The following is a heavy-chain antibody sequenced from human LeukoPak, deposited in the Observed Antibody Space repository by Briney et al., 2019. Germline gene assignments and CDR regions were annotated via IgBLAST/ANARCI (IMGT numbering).Heavy chain of an antibody. CDR1: GFTFSSYS. Sequence: GGSLRLSCAAPGFTFSSYSMNWVRQAPGKGLEWVSSISSSSSYIYYADSVKGRFTISRDNAKNSLYLQMNSLRAEDTAVYYCARLTKNYYDRDAFDIWGQGTMVTVSS. CDR3: ARLTKNYYDRDAFDI. V-gene: IGHV3-21*04. CDR2: ISSSSSYI. J-gene: IGHJ3*02. D-gene: IGHD3-22*01.